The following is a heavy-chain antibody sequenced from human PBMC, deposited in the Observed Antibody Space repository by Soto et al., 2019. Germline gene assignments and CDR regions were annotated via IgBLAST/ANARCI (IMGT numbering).Heavy chain of an antibody. CDR1: GGTFSSYA. CDR2: IIPIFGTA. V-gene: IGHV1-69*06. D-gene: IGHD3-9*01. Sequence: VSCKASGGTFSSYAISWVRQAPGQGLEWMGGIIPIFGTANYAQKFQGRVTITADKSTSTAYMELSSLRSEDTAVYYCARGQPYYDILTGLTYYGMDVWGQGTTVTVSS. CDR3: ARGQPYYDILTGLTYYGMDV. J-gene: IGHJ6*02.